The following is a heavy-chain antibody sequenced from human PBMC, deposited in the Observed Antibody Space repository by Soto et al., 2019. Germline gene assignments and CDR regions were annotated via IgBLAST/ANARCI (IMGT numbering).Heavy chain of an antibody. D-gene: IGHD4-4*01. CDR2: IDSDGSTT. V-gene: IGHV3-74*01. J-gene: IGHJ6*02. Sequence: EVQLVESGGGLVQPGGSLRLSCAASGFTFSVSWMHWVPQAPGKGLVWVSRIDSDGSTTSYADSVKGRFTISRDNAKSTLYLQMNSLRAEDTAVYYCARPGYSNYGPGVDVWGQGTTVTVSS. CDR1: GFTFSVSW. CDR3: ARPGYSNYGPGVDV.